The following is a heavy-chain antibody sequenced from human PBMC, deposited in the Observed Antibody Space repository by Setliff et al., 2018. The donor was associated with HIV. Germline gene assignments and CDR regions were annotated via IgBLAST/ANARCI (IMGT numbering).Heavy chain of an antibody. CDR1: GDTFNNYG. J-gene: IGHJ3*01. Sequence: GASVKVSCKVSGDTFNNYGLNWVRQAPGQGLEWMGGIIPIFKSADYAQKFQGRVTITTDESTSTAYMDLSSLKSEDTAIYCCARTSGDAYNYEGAFDVWGQGTLVTVSS. V-gene: IGHV1-69*05. CDR3: ARTSGDAYNYEGAFDV. CDR2: IIPIFKSA. D-gene: IGHD5-12*01.